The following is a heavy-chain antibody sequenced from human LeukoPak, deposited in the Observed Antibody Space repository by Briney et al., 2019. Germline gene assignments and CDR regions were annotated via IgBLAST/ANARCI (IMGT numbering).Heavy chain of an antibody. J-gene: IGHJ5*02. CDR1: GYTFTGYY. CDR2: INPNSGGT. D-gene: IGHD3-3*01. Sequence: ASVKVSCKASGYTFTGYYMHWVRQAPGQGLEWMGWINPNSGGTNYAQKFQGRVTMTRDTSISTAYMELSRLRSDDTAVYYCARGHYDFWSGYYNWFDPWGQGTLVTVSS. V-gene: IGHV1-2*02. CDR3: ARGHYDFWSGYYNWFDP.